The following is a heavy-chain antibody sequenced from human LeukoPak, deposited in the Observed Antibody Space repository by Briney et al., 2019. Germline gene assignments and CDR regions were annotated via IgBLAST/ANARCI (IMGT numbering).Heavy chain of an antibody. CDR2: ISPSSSYI. V-gene: IGHV3-21*01. D-gene: IGHD3-22*01. CDR1: GFAFSDYS. J-gene: IGHJ4*02. Sequence: PGGSLRLSCAASGFAFSDYSMNWVRQAPGKGLEWVSSISPSSSYIYYADSVKGRFTISRDNAKNSLYLQMNSLRAEDTAVYYCARDTTFYYDNTGYVSFIDYWGQGILVAVSS. CDR3: ARDTTFYYDNTGYVSFIDY.